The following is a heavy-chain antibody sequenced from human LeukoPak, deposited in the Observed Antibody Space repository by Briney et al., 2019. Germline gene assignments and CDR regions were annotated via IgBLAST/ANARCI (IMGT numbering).Heavy chain of an antibody. D-gene: IGHD1-26*01. CDR1: GFTFSGSA. CDR3: TRNRLGSYFTDAFDI. V-gene: IGHV3-73*01. J-gene: IGHJ3*02. Sequence: PGGPLRLSCAASGFTFSGSAMHWVRQASGKGLEWVGRIRSKANSYATAYAASVKGRFTISRDDSKNTAYLQMNSLKTEDTAVYYCTRNRLGSYFTDAFDIWGQGTMVTVSS. CDR2: IRSKANSYAT.